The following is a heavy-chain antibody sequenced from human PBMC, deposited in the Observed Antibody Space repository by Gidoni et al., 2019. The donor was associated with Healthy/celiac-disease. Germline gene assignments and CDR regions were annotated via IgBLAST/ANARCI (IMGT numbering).Heavy chain of an antibody. D-gene: IGHD3-10*01. J-gene: IGHJ4*02. CDR1: GGSISSSSYY. CDR3: ARRSHGSGSSPFDY. V-gene: IGHV4-39*01. Sequence: QLQLQESGPGLATPSETLSLTCTVSGGSISSSSYYWGWIRQPPGKGLEWIGSIYYSGSTYYNPSLKRRVTISVDTSKNQFSLKLSSVTAADTAGYYCARRSHGSGSSPFDYWGQGTLVTVSS. CDR2: IYYSGST.